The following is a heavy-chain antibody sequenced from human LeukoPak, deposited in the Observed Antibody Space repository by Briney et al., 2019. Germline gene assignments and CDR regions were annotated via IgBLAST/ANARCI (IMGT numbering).Heavy chain of an antibody. CDR3: AREGRWDYYMDV. V-gene: IGHV4-39*07. J-gene: IGHJ6*03. Sequence: PSETLSLTCTVSGGSISSYYWGWIRQPPGKGLEWIGSIYYSGSSYYNPSLKSRVTISVDTSKNQFSLKLSSVTAADTAVYYCAREGRWDYYMDVWGKGSTVTVSS. CDR2: IYYSGSS. CDR1: GGSISSYY. D-gene: IGHD5-24*01.